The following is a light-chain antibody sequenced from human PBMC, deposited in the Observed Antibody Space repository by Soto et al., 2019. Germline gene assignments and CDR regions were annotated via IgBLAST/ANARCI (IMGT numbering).Light chain of an antibody. V-gene: IGLV2-23*02. CDR2: EVS. CDR1: RSNVGSYNF. Sequence: QSALTQPASVSGSRGQSITISCTGTRSNVGSYNFVSWYRQYPGKAPELIIYEVSKRPSGVSDRFSGSKSGNTASLTISGLQAEDEADYYCFSFTSTNTHVFGSGTKLTVL. J-gene: IGLJ1*01. CDR3: FSFTSTNTHV.